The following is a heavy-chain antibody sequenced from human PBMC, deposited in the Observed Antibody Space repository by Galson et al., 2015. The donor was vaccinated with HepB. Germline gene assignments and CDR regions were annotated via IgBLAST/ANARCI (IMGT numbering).Heavy chain of an antibody. CDR2: IWPDTITA. CDR1: GFSFSTYG. CDR3: VKEGPPSLGFEMDV. V-gene: IGHV3-33*06. Sequence: SLRLSCAASGFSFSTYGMEWVRQTPGKGLEWVAIIWPDTITAYYAESVKGRFTISRDNSHNMVFLQMNGLRDEDTATYYCVKEGPPSLGFEMDVWGQGTSVIVSS. D-gene: IGHD3-16*01. J-gene: IGHJ6*01.